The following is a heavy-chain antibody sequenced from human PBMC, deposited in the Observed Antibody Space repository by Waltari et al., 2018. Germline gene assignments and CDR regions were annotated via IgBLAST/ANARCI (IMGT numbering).Heavy chain of an antibody. CDR2: IYSGGST. J-gene: IGHJ4*02. CDR1: GFTFSSYA. V-gene: IGHV3-23*03. CDR3: AKDIGLYTNYFDF. D-gene: IGHD2-2*02. Sequence: EVQLLESGGGLVQPGGSLRLSCTASGFTFSSYAMTWVRQAPGKGLEWVSVIYSGGSTYYADSVKGRFTISRDNSKNTLYLQMNSLRVEDTAVYYCAKDIGLYTNYFDFWGQGTLVTVSS.